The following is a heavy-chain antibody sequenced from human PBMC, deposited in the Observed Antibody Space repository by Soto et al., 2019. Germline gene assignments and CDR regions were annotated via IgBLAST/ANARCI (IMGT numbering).Heavy chain of an antibody. V-gene: IGHV1-8*01. CDR3: ARERSGYFDY. CDR1: GYTFTSYD. Sequence: QVQLVQSGAEVKKPGASVKVSCKASGYTFTSYDINWVRQATGQGLEWMGWMNPNSGNTGYEQKFQGSVTMTRNTSISTAYMELSSLRSEAAAVYYSARERSGYFDYWGQGTLVTVSS. J-gene: IGHJ4*02. D-gene: IGHD2-15*01. CDR2: MNPNSGNT.